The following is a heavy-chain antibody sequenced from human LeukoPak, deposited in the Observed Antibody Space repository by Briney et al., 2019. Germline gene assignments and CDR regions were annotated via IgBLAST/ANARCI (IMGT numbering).Heavy chain of an antibody. Sequence: ASVKVSCKASGYTFTSYYMHWVRQAPGQGLEWMGIINPSGGSTSYAQKFQGRVTMTRDTSTSTVYMELSSLRSEDTAVYYCARDKPPDSSSWYPPSRYNWFDPWGQGTLVTVSS. CDR1: GYTFTSYY. V-gene: IGHV1-46*01. D-gene: IGHD6-13*01. CDR2: INPSGGST. J-gene: IGHJ5*02. CDR3: ARDKPPDSSSWYPPSRYNWFDP.